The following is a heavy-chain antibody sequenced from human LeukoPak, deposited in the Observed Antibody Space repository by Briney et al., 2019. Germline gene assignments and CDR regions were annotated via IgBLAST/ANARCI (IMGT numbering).Heavy chain of an antibody. CDR3: ARTMVRGVTTSSDY. J-gene: IGHJ4*02. CDR1: GFTFSSYG. V-gene: IGHV3-23*01. CDR2: ISGSGGST. D-gene: IGHD3-10*01. Sequence: PGGSLRLSCAASGFTFSSYGVSWVRQAPGKGLEWVSAISGSGGSTYYADSVKGRFTISRDNSKNTLYLQMNSLRAEDTAVYYCARTMVRGVTTSSDYWGQGTLVTVSS.